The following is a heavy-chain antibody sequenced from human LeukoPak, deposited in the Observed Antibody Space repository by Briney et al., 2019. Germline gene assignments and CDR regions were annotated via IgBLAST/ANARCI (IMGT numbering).Heavy chain of an antibody. V-gene: IGHV3-30-3*01. CDR3: ARDSPPLSYGSSVAGLDY. Sequence: PGGSLRLSCAASGFTFSNYAMHWVRQAPGKGLEWVAVISYDGSNKYYADSVKGRFTISRDNSKNTLYLQMNSLRAEDTAVYYCARDSPPLSYGSSVAGLDYWGQGTLVTVSS. CDR1: GFTFSNYA. CDR2: ISYDGSNK. J-gene: IGHJ4*02. D-gene: IGHD6-19*01.